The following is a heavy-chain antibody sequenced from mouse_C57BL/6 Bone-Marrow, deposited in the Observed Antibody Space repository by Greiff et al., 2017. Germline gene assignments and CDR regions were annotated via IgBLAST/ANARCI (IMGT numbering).Heavy chain of an antibody. V-gene: IGHV3-6*01. CDR3: AKIYYYGTPYAMDY. CDR2: ISYDGSN. Sequence: EESGPGLVKPSQSLSLTCSVTGYSITSGYYWNWIRQFPGNKLEWMGYISYDGSNNYNPSLKNRISITRDTSKNQFFLKLNSVTTEDTATYYCAKIYYYGTPYAMDYWGQGTSVTVSS. J-gene: IGHJ4*01. D-gene: IGHD1-1*01. CDR1: GYSITSGYY.